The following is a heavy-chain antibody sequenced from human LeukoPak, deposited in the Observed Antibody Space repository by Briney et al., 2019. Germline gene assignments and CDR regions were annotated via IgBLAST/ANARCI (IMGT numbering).Heavy chain of an antibody. Sequence: GGSLRLSCAASGFTFSSYWMHWVRQAPGKGLVWVSRINTDGTTTSYADSMKGRFTISRDNAKNTLYLQMNSLRAEDTAVYYCARDQGYDYVWGSNRYVYWGQGTLVTVSS. D-gene: IGHD3-16*02. CDR3: ARDQGYDYVWGSNRYVY. CDR1: GFTFSSYW. V-gene: IGHV3-74*01. J-gene: IGHJ4*02. CDR2: INTDGTTT.